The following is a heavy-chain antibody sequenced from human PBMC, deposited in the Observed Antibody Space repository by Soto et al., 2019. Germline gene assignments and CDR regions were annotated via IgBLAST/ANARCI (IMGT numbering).Heavy chain of an antibody. Sequence: ASVKVSCKVSGSRFSNYVISWVRQAPGHGLEWLGRIIPIFNSTKYAQSFQGRVTITADKSTSTASLELSSLRSDDTAVYYCAREGRGKKAGYNGLVSLGYWGQGXLVTVYS. D-gene: IGHD2-2*02. CDR3: AREGRGKKAGYNGLVSLGY. CDR2: IIPIFNST. J-gene: IGHJ4*02. CDR1: GSRFSNYV. V-gene: IGHV1-69*06.